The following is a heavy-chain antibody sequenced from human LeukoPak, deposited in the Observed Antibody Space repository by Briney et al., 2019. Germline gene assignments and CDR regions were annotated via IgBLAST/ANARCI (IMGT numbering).Heavy chain of an antibody. CDR2: IYYSGST. CDR3: ARVNVDTAISFDY. Sequence: PSKTLSLTCTVSGGSISSYYWSWIRQPPGKGLEWIGYIYYSGSTNYNPSLKSRVTISVDTSKNQFSLKLSSVTAADTAVYYCARVNVDTAISFDYWGQGTLVTVSS. V-gene: IGHV4-59*01. CDR1: GGSISSYY. D-gene: IGHD5-18*01. J-gene: IGHJ4*02.